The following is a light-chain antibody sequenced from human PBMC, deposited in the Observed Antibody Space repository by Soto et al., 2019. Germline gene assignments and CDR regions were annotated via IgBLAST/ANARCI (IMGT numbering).Light chain of an antibody. V-gene: IGKV3-11*01. Sequence: EIVLTQSPATLSLSPGERATLSCRASQSVSSYLAWYQQKPGQAPRLLIYDASNRATGIPARFSGSGSGTDFSLTISILEPEDFAVYYCQQRSNCPPPITFAQATRLEIK. CDR1: QSVSSY. J-gene: IGKJ5*01. CDR3: QQRSNCPPPIT. CDR2: DAS.